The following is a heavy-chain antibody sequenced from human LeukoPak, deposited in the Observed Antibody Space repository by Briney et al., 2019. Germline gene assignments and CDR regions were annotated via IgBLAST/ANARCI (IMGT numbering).Heavy chain of an antibody. V-gene: IGHV3-7*03. Sequence: GGSLRLSCAASGFTFSDYWMSWVRQAPGKGLEWVANIKQDGSEKFYVDSVKGRFTISRDNAKNSLYLQMDSLRAEDTAVYYCASTGTFDYWGQATLVTVSS. CDR2: IKQDGSEK. J-gene: IGHJ4*02. CDR3: ASTGTFDY. D-gene: IGHD1-7*01. CDR1: GFTFSDYW.